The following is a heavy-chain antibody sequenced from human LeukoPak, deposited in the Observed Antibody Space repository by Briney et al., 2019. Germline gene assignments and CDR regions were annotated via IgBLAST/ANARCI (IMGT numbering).Heavy chain of an antibody. J-gene: IGHJ4*02. CDR1: GFTFSSYS. D-gene: IGHD5-12*01. CDR3: ARDWDSGYDPFDY. Sequence: GGSLRLSCAASGFTFSSYSMNWVRQAPGKGLEWVSSISSSSSYIYYADSVKGRFTISRDNAKNSLYLQMNGLRAEDTAVYYCARDWDSGYDPFDYWGQGTLVTVSS. CDR2: ISSSSSYI. V-gene: IGHV3-21*01.